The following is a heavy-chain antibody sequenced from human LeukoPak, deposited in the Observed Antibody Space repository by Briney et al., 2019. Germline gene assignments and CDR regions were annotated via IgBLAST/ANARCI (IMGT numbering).Heavy chain of an antibody. CDR3: AKDFQSILTGYYTNAFDI. Sequence: GGSLRLSCAASGFTFSSYGMHWVRQAPGKGLEWVAVISYDGSNKYYADSVKGRFTISRDNSKNTLYLQMNSLRAEDTAVYYCAKDFQSILTGYYTNAFDIWGQGIMVTVSS. CDR2: ISYDGSNK. V-gene: IGHV3-30*18. J-gene: IGHJ3*02. CDR1: GFTFSSYG. D-gene: IGHD3-9*01.